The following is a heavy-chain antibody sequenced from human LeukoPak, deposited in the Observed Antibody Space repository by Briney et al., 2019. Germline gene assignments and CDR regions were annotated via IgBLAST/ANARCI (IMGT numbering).Heavy chain of an antibody. Sequence: SETLSLTCAVSGYSISSGHYWGWIRPPPGKGLEWIGSIYHSGSTYYNPSLKSRVTISVDTSKNQFSLKVNSVTAADTAVYYCGRAQGATDYWGQGTLVTVSS. CDR3: GRAQGATDY. CDR2: IYHSGST. D-gene: IGHD1-26*01. CDR1: GYSISSGHY. V-gene: IGHV4-38-2*01. J-gene: IGHJ4*02.